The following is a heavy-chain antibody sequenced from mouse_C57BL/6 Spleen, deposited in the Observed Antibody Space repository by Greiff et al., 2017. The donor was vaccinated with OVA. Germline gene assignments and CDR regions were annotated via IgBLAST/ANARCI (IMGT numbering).Heavy chain of an antibody. V-gene: IGHV2-2*01. CDR1: GFSLTSYG. CDR3: ARNRVVASGYFDV. CDR2: IWSGGST. J-gene: IGHJ1*03. D-gene: IGHD1-1*01. Sequence: VKVVESGPGLVQPSQSLSITCTVSGFSLTSYGVHWVRQSPGKGLEWLGVIWSGGSTDYNAAFISRLSISKDNSKSQVFFKMNSLQADDTAIYYCARNRVVASGYFDVWGTGTTVTVSS.